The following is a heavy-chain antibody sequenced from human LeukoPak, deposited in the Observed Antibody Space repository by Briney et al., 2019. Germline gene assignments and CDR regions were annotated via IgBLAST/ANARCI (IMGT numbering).Heavy chain of an antibody. CDR2: IYFSGST. V-gene: IGHV4-39*07. D-gene: IGHD3-10*01. Sequence: SETLSLTCTVSGGSISSSSYYWGWIRQPPGKGLEWIGSIYFSGSTYYNPSLKSRVTISVDTSKNQFSLKLSSVTDADTAVYYCARDGMWFGEFRFDYWGQGTLVTVSS. J-gene: IGHJ4*02. CDR1: GGSISSSSYY. CDR3: ARDGMWFGEFRFDY.